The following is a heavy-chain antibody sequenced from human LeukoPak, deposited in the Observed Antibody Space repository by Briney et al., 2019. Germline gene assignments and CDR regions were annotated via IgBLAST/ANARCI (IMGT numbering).Heavy chain of an antibody. V-gene: IGHV1-18*01. J-gene: IGHJ4*02. CDR3: ARDGDGYNSAQRFFDY. D-gene: IGHD5-24*01. CDR2: ISAYNGNT. Sequence: GASVKVSCKASGYTFTSYGISWVRQAPGQGLEWMGWISAYNGNTNYAQKLQGRVTMTTDTSTSTAYMELRSLRSDDTAVYYCARDGDGYNSAQRFFDYWGQGTLVTVSS. CDR1: GYTFTSYG.